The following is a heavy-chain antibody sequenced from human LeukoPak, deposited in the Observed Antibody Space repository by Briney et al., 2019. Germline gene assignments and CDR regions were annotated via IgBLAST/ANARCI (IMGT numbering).Heavy chain of an antibody. CDR2: IIPILGIA. J-gene: IGHJ4*02. CDR3: ARARDYYDSSGYYTY. D-gene: IGHD3-22*01. Sequence: SVKVSCKASVGTFTSYAISWVRQAPAQGLEWMGRIIPILGIANYAQKFQGRVTITADKSTSTAYMELSSLRSEDTAVYYCARARDYYDSSGYYTYWGQGTLVTVSS. V-gene: IGHV1-69*04. CDR1: VGTFTSYA.